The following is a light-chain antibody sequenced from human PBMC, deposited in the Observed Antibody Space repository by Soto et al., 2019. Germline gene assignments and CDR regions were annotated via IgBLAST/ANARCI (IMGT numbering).Light chain of an antibody. V-gene: IGLV2-23*01. J-gene: IGLJ1*01. Sequence: QSALAQPASVSVSPGQSVTISCTGTSSDVGAYNSVSWYQQHPDKAPQLMIYKGTQRPSGVSNRVSGSTSGNAASLPISGLQAGDEADDFFCSSAPESTYDFGTGTQLTVL. CDR2: KGT. CDR3: CSSAPESTYD. CDR1: SSDVGAYNS.